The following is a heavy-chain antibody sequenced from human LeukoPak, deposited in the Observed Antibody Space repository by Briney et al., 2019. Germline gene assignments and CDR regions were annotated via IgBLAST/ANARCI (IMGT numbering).Heavy chain of an antibody. CDR2: IIPILGIA. CDR3: AREKNDILTGYPDVFDV. Sequence: SVKVSCKASGGTFSSYAISWVRQAPGQGLEWMGRIIPILGIANYAQKFQGRVTITADKSTSTAYVELSSLRSGDTAIYYCAREKNDILTGYPDVFDVWGQGTLVSVSS. V-gene: IGHV1-69*04. J-gene: IGHJ3*01. D-gene: IGHD3-9*01. CDR1: GGTFSSYA.